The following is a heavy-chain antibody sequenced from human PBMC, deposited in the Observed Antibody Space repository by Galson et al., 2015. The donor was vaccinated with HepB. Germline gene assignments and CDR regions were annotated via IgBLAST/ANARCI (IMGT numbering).Heavy chain of an antibody. CDR2: ISTTSSYI. Sequence: SLRLSCAASGFSFSNYAMNWVRQAPGKGLEWVSFISTTSSYIYYADSVKGRFTISRDNAKNSLYLQMNTLRAEDTAVYYCARGDVANVTYYDFWSGFSFHYYYYMDVWGKGTTVTV. D-gene: IGHD3-3*01. CDR1: GFSFSNYA. V-gene: IGHV3-21*01. J-gene: IGHJ6*03. CDR3: ARGDVANVTYYDFWSGFSFHYYYYMDV.